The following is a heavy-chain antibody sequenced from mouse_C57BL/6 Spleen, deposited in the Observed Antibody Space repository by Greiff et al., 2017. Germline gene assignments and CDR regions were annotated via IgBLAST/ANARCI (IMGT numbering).Heavy chain of an antibody. Sequence: QVQLQQSGAELAKPGASVKLSCKASGYTFTSYWMHWVKQRPGQGLEWIGYINPSSGYTKYNQKFKDKATLTADKSASTAYMQLSSLTYEDSAVYYCARSLITTVVARGYFDYWGQGTTRTVSS. CDR1: GYTFTSYW. CDR3: ARSLITTVVARGYFDY. D-gene: IGHD1-1*01. J-gene: IGHJ2*01. V-gene: IGHV1-7*01. CDR2: INPSSGYT.